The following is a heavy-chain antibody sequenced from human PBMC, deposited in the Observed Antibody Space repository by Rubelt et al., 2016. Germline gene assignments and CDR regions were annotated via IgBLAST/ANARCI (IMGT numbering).Heavy chain of an antibody. Sequence: GGGVVQPGRSLRLSCAASGFTFSSSGMHWVRQAPGKGLAWVAVMSYDGSKKYYADSVKGRFTMSRDKSKNTVYLQMNSLRAEDSAIYYCAKDSINGNSLWDAFDMWGQGTRVTVSS. CDR1: GFTFSSSG. D-gene: IGHD1/OR15-1a*01. J-gene: IGHJ3*02. CDR3: AKDSINGNSLWDAFDM. CDR2: MSYDGSKK. V-gene: IGHV3-30*18.